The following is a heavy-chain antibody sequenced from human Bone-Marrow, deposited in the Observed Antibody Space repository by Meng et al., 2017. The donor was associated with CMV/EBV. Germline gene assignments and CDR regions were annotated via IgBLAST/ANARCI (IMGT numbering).Heavy chain of an antibody. CDR1: GYTFTSYD. V-gene: IGHV1-8*01. J-gene: IGHJ4*02. Sequence: ASVKVSCKASGYTFTSYDINRVRQATGQGLEWMGWMNPNSGNTGYAQKFQGRVTMTRNTSISTAYMELSSLRSEDTAVYYCARGLGYCSSTSCPPGYWGQGTLVTVSS. CDR2: MNPNSGNT. D-gene: IGHD2-2*01. CDR3: ARGLGYCSSTSCPPGY.